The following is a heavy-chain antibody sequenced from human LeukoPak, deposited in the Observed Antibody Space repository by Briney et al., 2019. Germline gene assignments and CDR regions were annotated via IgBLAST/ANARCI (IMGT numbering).Heavy chain of an antibody. Sequence: GGSLRLSCAASEFTFSDYYMSWLRQVPGKGLEWVSYISGSSSTKYYENSVKGRFTISRDNAKNLLYLQMNSRRAEETAVDYCAREGEDWGEGYFDYWGQGTLVTVSS. J-gene: IGHJ4*02. D-gene: IGHD3-16*01. CDR2: ISGSSSTK. V-gene: IGHV3-11*01. CDR1: EFTFSDYY. CDR3: AREGEDWGEGYFDY.